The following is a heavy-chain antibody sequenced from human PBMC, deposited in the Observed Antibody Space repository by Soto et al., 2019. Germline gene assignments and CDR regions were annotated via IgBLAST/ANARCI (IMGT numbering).Heavy chain of an antibody. Sequence: QVQLQQWGAGLLKPSETLSLTCAVYGGSFSGYYWSWIRHTPGKGLEWIGEINDSGSTNHNPSLTSRGTIFVDTRKTQFSLTLSSVTAADTAVYYCARGLLLWFGELSRRWGYDSDLDVWGKGTPVTVSS. J-gene: IGHJ6*03. D-gene: IGHD3-10*01. CDR1: GGSFSGYY. V-gene: IGHV4-34*01. CDR3: ARGLLLWFGELSRRWGYDSDLDV. CDR2: INDSGST.